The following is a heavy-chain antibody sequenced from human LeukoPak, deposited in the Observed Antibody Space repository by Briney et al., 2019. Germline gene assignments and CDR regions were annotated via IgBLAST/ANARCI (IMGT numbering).Heavy chain of an antibody. CDR1: GFTFSNYA. CDR2: ISYDGSNK. Sequence: QAGGSLRLSCAASGFTFSNYAVHWVRQAPGKGLEWVAVISYDGSNKYYADSVKGRFTISRDNSKNTLYLQMNSLRAEDTAVYYCARASWEMATIADAFDIWGQGAMVTVSS. J-gene: IGHJ3*02. V-gene: IGHV3-30*14. D-gene: IGHD5-24*01. CDR3: ARASWEMATIADAFDI.